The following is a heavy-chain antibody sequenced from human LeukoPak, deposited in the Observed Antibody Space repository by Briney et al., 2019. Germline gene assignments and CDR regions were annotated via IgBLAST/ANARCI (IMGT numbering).Heavy chain of an antibody. CDR2: INPSGGST. Sequence: ASVKVSCKASGYTFTSYYMHWVRQAPGQGLEWLGVINPSGGSTSYAQKFQGRVTMTRDTSTSTVYMELNSLRSEDTAVYYCATDLFSHYYDSSGPGFDLWGRGTLVTVSS. V-gene: IGHV1-46*01. CDR3: ATDLFSHYYDSSGPGFDL. CDR1: GYTFTSYY. J-gene: IGHJ2*01. D-gene: IGHD3-22*01.